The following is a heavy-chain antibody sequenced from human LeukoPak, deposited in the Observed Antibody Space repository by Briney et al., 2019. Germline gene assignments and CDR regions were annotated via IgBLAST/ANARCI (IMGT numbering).Heavy chain of an antibody. Sequence: GGSLRLSCAASGFTFSSYGMHWVRQAPGKGLAGVAVISYDGSNKYYADSAKGRFTISRDNSKNTLYLQMNSLRAEDTAVYYCARGAYCSSTSCYKGWFDPWGQGTLVTDSS. V-gene: IGHV3-30*03. D-gene: IGHD2-2*02. CDR1: GFTFSSYG. J-gene: IGHJ5*02. CDR3: ARGAYCSSTSCYKGWFDP. CDR2: ISYDGSNK.